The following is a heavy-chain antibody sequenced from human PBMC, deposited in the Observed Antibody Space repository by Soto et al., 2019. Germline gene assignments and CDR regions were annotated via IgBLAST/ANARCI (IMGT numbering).Heavy chain of an antibody. D-gene: IGHD1-1*01. CDR1: GGSVSGYY. CDR3: ARHPTIARFENGLDV. V-gene: IGHV4-59*08. CDR2: IYYTGTT. J-gene: IGHJ6*02. Sequence: PSETLSLTCPVSGGSVSGYYWSWIRQPPGKGLEWIGYIYYTGTTIYSPSLDRRVTLSVDTAKDQVSLRLTSVTPADTAVYYCARHPTIARFENGLDVWGQGTMVTVSS.